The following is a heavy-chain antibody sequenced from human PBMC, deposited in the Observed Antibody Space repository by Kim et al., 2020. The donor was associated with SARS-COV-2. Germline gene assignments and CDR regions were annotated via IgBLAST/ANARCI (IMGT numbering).Heavy chain of an antibody. V-gene: IGHV3-30*07. D-gene: IGHD6-13*01. J-gene: IGHJ3*02. CDR3: AREWQLVLPALDAFDI. Sequence: SVKGRFTISRDNSKNTLYLQMNSLRAEDTAVYYCAREWQLVLPALDAFDIWGQGTMVTVSS.